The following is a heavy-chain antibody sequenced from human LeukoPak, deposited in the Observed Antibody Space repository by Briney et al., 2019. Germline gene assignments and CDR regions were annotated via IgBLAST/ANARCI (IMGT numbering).Heavy chain of an antibody. J-gene: IGHJ6*03. CDR3: ARGGAVLGIGYYYYYMDV. V-gene: IGHV3-21*01. D-gene: IGHD3-16*01. Sequence: GGSLRLSCAASGFTFSSYTMNWVRQAPGKGLEWVSSISSSSSYIYYADSVKGRFTISRDNAKNSLYLQMDSLRAEDTAVYYCARGGAVLGIGYYYYYMDVWGKGTTVTVSS. CDR1: GFTFSSYT. CDR2: ISSSSSYI.